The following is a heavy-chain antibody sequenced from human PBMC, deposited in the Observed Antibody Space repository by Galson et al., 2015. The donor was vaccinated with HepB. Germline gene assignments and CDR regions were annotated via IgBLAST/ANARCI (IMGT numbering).Heavy chain of an antibody. CDR2: ISADNGNT. J-gene: IGHJ4*02. D-gene: IGHD6-6*01. CDR3: ARNSSSSASDY. V-gene: IGHV1-18*01. Sequence: SVKVSCKASGYTFSNYGISWVRQAPGQGLEWMGLISADNGNTNYALRFQGRVIMTTDTSTSTAYMELRSLRSDDTAVYYCARNSSSSASDYWGQGTLVTASS. CDR1: GYTFSNYG.